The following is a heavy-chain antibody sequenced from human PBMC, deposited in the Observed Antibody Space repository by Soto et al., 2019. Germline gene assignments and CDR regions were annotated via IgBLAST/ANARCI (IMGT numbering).Heavy chain of an antibody. CDR3: TRLYDFWSAYPQKYFDY. Sequence: QVQLQQWGAGLLKPSETLSLTCGVYGGSLSGYYWTWIRQPPGKGLEWIGEINHSGTTSYNPSLKSRVTISIDPSQNQFSLKLSSVTAADTAMYYCTRLYDFWSAYPQKYFDYWGQGTLVTVSS. D-gene: IGHD3-3*01. J-gene: IGHJ4*02. CDR1: GGSLSGYY. CDR2: INHSGTT. V-gene: IGHV4-34*01.